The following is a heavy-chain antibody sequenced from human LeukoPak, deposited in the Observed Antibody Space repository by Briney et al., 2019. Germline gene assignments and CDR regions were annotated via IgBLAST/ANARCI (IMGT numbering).Heavy chain of an antibody. J-gene: IGHJ4*02. CDR3: TYSGSNYPDY. V-gene: IGHV4-4*07. D-gene: IGHD1-26*01. Sequence: SETLSLTCTVSGGSISNYYWSWIRQPAGRGLEWIGRIYTSGSTNYNPSLKSRVTMSVDTSKNQFSLKLGSVTAADTAVYYCTYSGSNYPDYWGQGTLVTVSS. CDR1: GGSISNYY. CDR2: IYTSGST.